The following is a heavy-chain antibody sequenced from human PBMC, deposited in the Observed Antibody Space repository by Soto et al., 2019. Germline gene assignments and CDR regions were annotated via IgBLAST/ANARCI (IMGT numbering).Heavy chain of an antibody. CDR1: GYTFTSYY. V-gene: IGHV1-46*01. CDR2: INPSGGRT. Sequence: GASVKVSCKASGYTFTSYYMHWVRQAPGQGLEWMGIINPSGGRTNYAQKFQGRVTMTRDTSTSTVYMELSSLRSEDTAVYYCARDMGNQPRIHYGMDVWGQGTTVTVSS. CDR3: ARDMGNQPRIHYGMDV. J-gene: IGHJ6*02. D-gene: IGHD7-27*01.